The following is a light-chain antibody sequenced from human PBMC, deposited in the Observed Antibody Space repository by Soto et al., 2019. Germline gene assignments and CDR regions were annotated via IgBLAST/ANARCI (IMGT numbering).Light chain of an antibody. V-gene: IGKV3-11*01. CDR2: DAS. CDR1: QSVSSY. J-gene: IGKJ2*01. CDR3: PQSYSTPCT. Sequence: EIVLTQSPATLSLSPGERATLSCRASQSVSSYLAWYQQKPGQAPRLLIYDASNRATGIPARFSGSGSGTDFTLTISSLEPEDVANYYCPQSYSTPCTFGQGTKLEIK.